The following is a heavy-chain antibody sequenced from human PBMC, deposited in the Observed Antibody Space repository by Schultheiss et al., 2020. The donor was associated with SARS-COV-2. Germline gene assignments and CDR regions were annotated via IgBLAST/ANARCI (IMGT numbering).Heavy chain of an antibody. V-gene: IGHV4-59*12. CDR3: ARGRSHIVVVPAASQYYFDY. Sequence: SETLSLTCTVSGGSISSYYWSWIRQPPGKGLEWIGYIYYSGSTNYNPSLKSRVTMSVDTSKNQFSLKLSSVTAADTAVYYCARGRSHIVVVPAASQYYFDYWGQGTLVTVSS. CDR2: IYYSGST. CDR1: GGSISSYY. D-gene: IGHD2-2*01. J-gene: IGHJ4*02.